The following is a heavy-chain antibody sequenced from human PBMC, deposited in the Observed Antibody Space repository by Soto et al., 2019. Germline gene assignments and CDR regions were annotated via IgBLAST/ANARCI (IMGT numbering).Heavy chain of an antibody. J-gene: IGHJ4*02. CDR1: GFTFSGYA. CDR3: AKAQWFRGVSYPLDY. V-gene: IGHV3-23*01. D-gene: IGHD3-10*01. Sequence: GGSLRLSCAASGFTFSGYAMSWVRQAPGKGLEWVSAISGSGGSTYYADSVKGRFTISRDNSKNTLYLQMNSLRAEDTAVYYCAKAQWFRGVSYPLDYWGQGTLVTVSS. CDR2: ISGSGGST.